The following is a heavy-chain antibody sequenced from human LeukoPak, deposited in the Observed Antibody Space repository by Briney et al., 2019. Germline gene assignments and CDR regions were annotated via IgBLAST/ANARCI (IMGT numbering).Heavy chain of an antibody. D-gene: IGHD3-10*01. V-gene: IGHV4-34*01. CDR2: INHSGST. CDR3: ARNLAYYGSGSPIMGVYNWFDP. CDR1: GGSFSGYY. Sequence: SETLSLTCAVYGGSFSGYYWSWIRQPPGKGLEWIGEINHSGSTNYNPSLKSRVTISVDTSKNRFSLKLSSVTAADTAVYYCARNLAYYGSGSPIMGVYNWFDPWGQGTLVTVSS. J-gene: IGHJ5*02.